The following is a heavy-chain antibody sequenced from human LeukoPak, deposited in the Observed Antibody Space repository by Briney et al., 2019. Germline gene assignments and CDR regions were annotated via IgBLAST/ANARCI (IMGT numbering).Heavy chain of an antibody. J-gene: IGHJ5*02. Sequence: PGGSLRLSCAASGFTFSSYSMNWVRQAPGKGLVWVSRINSDGTRTNYADSVKGRFTISRDNARNTLYLQMNSLRAEDTAVYYCARVNYDVLTHYYGRLDPWGQGTLVTVSS. CDR3: ARVNYDVLTHYYGRLDP. D-gene: IGHD3-9*01. CDR2: INSDGTRT. CDR1: GFTFSSYS. V-gene: IGHV3-74*01.